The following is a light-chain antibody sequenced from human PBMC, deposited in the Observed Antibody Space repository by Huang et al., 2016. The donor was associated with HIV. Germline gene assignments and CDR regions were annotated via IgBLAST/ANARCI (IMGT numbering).Light chain of an antibody. Sequence: DIVLTQSPGTLSLSPGERATLSGRASQSVSSSYFAWYQQKPGQAPRLRIYGASSRAPGVSDSVSASGSGTDITLTISGQKPGEVAVYYGPQYSNAPPIPFGGGPQVGLK. CDR1: QSVSSSY. J-gene: IGKJ4*02. CDR3: PQYSNAPPIP. V-gene: IGKV3-20*01. CDR2: GAS.